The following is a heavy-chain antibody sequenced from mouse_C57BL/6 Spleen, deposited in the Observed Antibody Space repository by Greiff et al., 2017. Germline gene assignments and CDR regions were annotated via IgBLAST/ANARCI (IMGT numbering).Heavy chain of an antibody. J-gene: IGHJ2*01. CDR3: SRWGNGYRDY. Sequence: VQLQQSGAELVKPGASVKISCKASGYAFSSSWMNWVKQRPGKGLEWIGKIYPGDGDTNYNGKFKGKATLTAEKSSSSAFMQLISLTAEYSAVYFCSRWGNGYRDYWGQGTTLTVSS. V-gene: IGHV1-80*01. CDR1: GYAFSSSW. CDR2: IYPGDGDT. D-gene: IGHD2-2*01.